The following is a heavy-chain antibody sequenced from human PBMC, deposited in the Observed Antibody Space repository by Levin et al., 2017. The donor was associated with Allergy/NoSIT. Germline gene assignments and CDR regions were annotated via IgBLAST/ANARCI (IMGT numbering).Heavy chain of an antibody. CDR3: ARDLYNDDSVFGY. Sequence: ASVKVSCKASRYIFSDYFIHWVRQAPGQGLEWMGWINPHSGDTKYAQEFQGRVTMTRDTSISTAYMELTRLTSDDTAVYYCARDLYNDDSVFGYWGQGTLVNVFS. CDR1: RYIFSDYF. D-gene: IGHD3-22*01. CDR2: INPHSGDT. J-gene: IGHJ4*02. V-gene: IGHV1-2*02.